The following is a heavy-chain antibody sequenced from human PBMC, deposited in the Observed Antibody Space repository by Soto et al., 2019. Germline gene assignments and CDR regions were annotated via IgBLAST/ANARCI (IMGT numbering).Heavy chain of an antibody. CDR3: ARLGRVYGDYVWIDY. CDR1: GYSFTNYW. V-gene: IGHV5-51*01. Sequence: GESLKISCKGSGYSFTNYWIGWVRQMPGKGLEWMGIIYPGDSDTRYSPSFQGQVTISVDKSISTAYLQWSSLKASDTAMYYCARLGRVYGDYVWIDYWDQRTLVTVSS. D-gene: IGHD4-17*01. J-gene: IGHJ4*02. CDR2: IYPGDSDT.